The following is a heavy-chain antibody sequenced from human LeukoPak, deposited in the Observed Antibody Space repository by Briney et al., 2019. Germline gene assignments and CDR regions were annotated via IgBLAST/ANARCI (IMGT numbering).Heavy chain of an antibody. J-gene: IGHJ6*02. CDR1: GFTFSSYA. Sequence: GGSLRLSCAASGFTFSSYAMSWVRQAPGKGLEWVSAISGSGGSTYYADSVKGRFTISRDNSKNTLYLQMNSLRAEDTAVYYCAKLGWQWQVRGPLDYYYGMDVWGQGTTVTVSS. CDR2: ISGSGGST. CDR3: AKLGWQWQVRGPLDYYYGMDV. V-gene: IGHV3-23*01. D-gene: IGHD6-19*01.